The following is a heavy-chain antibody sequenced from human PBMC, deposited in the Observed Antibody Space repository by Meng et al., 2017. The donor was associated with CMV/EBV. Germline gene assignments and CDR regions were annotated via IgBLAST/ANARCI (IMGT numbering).Heavy chain of an antibody. CDR1: GFSLSTSGVG. D-gene: IGHD6-13*01. CDR3: AHKGRRMAAAGINWFDP. V-gene: IGHV2-5*02. CDR2: IYWDDDK. Sequence: QITLNEAGPTLVQPTQTLTLTCTFSGFSLSTSGVGVGWIRQPPGKALEWLALIYWDDDKRYSPSLKSRLTITKDTSKNQVVLTMTNMDPVDTATYYCAHKGRRMAAAGINWFDPWGQGTLVTVSS. J-gene: IGHJ5*02.